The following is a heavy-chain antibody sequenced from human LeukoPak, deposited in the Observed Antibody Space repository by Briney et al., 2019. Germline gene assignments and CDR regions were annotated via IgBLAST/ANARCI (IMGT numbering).Heavy chain of an antibody. V-gene: IGHV4-34*01. Sequence: SETLSLTCAVYGESFSGYYWNWIRQPPGKGLEWIGEINHSGSAQYDPSLKSRVTMSVDTSKNQFSLKLTSVTAADTAVYYCARHLGATALYYYYYMDVWGKGTPVTVSS. CDR1: GESFSGYY. D-gene: IGHD1-26*01. CDR2: INHSGSA. J-gene: IGHJ6*03. CDR3: ARHLGATALYYYYYMDV.